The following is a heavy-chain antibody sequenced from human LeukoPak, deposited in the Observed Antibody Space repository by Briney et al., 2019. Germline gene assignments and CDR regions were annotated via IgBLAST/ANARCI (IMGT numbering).Heavy chain of an antibody. CDR2: ISSSSSYI. Sequence: PGGSLRLSCAASGFTFSSYAMSWVRQAPGKGLEWVSSISSSSSYIYYADSVKGRFTISRDNAKNSLYLQMNSLRAEDTAVYYCARSDCSSTSCYVEQYAFDIWGQGTMVTVSS. CDR3: ARSDCSSTSCYVEQYAFDI. V-gene: IGHV3-21*01. J-gene: IGHJ3*02. D-gene: IGHD2-2*01. CDR1: GFTFSSYA.